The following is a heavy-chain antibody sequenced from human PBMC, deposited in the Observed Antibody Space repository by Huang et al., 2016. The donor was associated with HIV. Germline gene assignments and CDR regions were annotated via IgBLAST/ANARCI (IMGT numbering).Heavy chain of an antibody. CDR1: GGSFRNYF. D-gene: IGHD3-9*01. CDR3: ARVEINTLTGYFSSFDN. J-gene: IGHJ4*02. V-gene: IGHV4-34*01. CDR2: INHSGRT. Sequence: QVHLQQWGAGLLKPSEALSLTCAVYGGSFRNYFWSWIRQPPGKGLDWIGEINHSGRTSYSPSLKSRRTISVDTSKNQFSLKLSSVTAADTAVYYCARVEINTLTGYFSSFDNWGQGTLVTVSS.